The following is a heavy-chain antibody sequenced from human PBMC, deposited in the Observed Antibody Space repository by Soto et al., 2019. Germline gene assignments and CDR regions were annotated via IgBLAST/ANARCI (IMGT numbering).Heavy chain of an antibody. V-gene: IGHV3-23*01. CDR2: ISGSGGST. D-gene: IGHD1-1*01. CDR1: GFTFSSYA. Sequence: LSLTCAASGFTFSSYAMSWVRQAPGKGLEWVSAISGSGGSTYYADSVKGRFTISRDNSKNTLYLQMNSLRAEDTAVYYCAKVPRDDSPAFDIWGQGTMVTVSS. CDR3: AKVPRDDSPAFDI. J-gene: IGHJ3*02.